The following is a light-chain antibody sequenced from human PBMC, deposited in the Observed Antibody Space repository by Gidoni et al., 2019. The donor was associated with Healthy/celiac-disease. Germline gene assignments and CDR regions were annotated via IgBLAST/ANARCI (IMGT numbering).Light chain of an antibody. J-gene: IGKJ2*01. CDR3: QQYGSSPRT. CDR2: GAS. V-gene: IGKV3-20*01. Sequence: DIVLTKSPGTLSLSPGERATLSCRSSQSVSSSYLAWYQQKPGQAPRLLIYGASSRATGIPDRFSGSGSGTDFTLTISRLEPEDFAVYYCQQYGSSPRTFGQGTKLEIK. CDR1: QSVSSSY.